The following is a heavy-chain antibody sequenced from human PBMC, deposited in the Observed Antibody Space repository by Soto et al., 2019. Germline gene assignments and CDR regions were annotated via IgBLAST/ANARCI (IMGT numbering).Heavy chain of an antibody. CDR3: AKGTGYYYDSSGYYFDY. Sequence: PGGSLRLSCASSGFTFSSYAMSLVRQAPGKGLEWVSAISGSGGSTYYADSVKGRFTISRDNSKNTLYLQMNSLRAEGTAVYYCAKGTGYYYDSSGYYFDYWGQGTLVTVSS. J-gene: IGHJ4*02. CDR1: GFTFSSYA. CDR2: ISGSGGST. V-gene: IGHV3-23*01. D-gene: IGHD3-22*01.